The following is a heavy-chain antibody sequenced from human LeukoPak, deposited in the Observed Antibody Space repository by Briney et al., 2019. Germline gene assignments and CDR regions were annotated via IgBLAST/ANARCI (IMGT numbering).Heavy chain of an antibody. D-gene: IGHD5-12*01. CDR2: IYYSGST. Sequence: SETLSLTCTVSGGSISSHYWSWIRQPPGKGLEWIGYIYYSGSTNYNPSLKSRVTISVDTSKDQFSLKLSSVIAADTAVYYCARALATIGWFDPWGQGTLVTVSS. J-gene: IGHJ5*02. V-gene: IGHV4-59*11. CDR3: ARALATIGWFDP. CDR1: GGSISSHY.